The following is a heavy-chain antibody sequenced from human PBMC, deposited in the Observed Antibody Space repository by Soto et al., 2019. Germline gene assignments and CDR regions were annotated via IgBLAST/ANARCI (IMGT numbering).Heavy chain of an antibody. CDR3: PRGPGIVVVFNWFDP. J-gene: IGHJ5*02. CDR1: GGSISSGDYY. V-gene: IGHV4-30-4*01. CDR2: IYYSGST. Sequence: PSETLSLTCTVSGGSISSGDYYWSWIRQPPGKGLEWIGYIYYSGSTYYNPSLKSRVTISVDTSKNQFSLKLSSVTAADTAVYYCPRGPGIVVVFNWFDPWGHGTLVTVSS. D-gene: IGHD2-15*01.